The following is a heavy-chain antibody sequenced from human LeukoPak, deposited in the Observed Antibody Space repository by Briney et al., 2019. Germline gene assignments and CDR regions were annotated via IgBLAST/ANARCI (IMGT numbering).Heavy chain of an antibody. V-gene: IGHV4-39*01. Sequence: SETLSLTCTVSGGSISSSSYYWGWIRQPPGKGLERIGSIYYSGSTYYNPSLKSRVTISVDTSKNQFSLKLSSVTAADTAVYYCARRYSSGWLFDYWGQGTLVTVSS. CDR2: IYYSGST. CDR3: ARRYSSGWLFDY. D-gene: IGHD6-19*01. J-gene: IGHJ4*02. CDR1: GGSISSSSYY.